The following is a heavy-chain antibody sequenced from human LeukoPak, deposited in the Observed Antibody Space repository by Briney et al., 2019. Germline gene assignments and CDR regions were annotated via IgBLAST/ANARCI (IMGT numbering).Heavy chain of an antibody. J-gene: IGHJ4*02. V-gene: IGHV4-34*01. CDR2: INHSGST. CDR3: ARGTTLLGTMPGTRMGLCLDY. CDR1: GGSFSGYY. D-gene: IGHD1-7*01. Sequence: MPSETLSLTCAVYGGSFSGYYWSWIRQPPGKGLEWIGEINHSGSTNYNPSLKSRVTISVDTSKNQFSLKLSSVTAADTAVYYCARGTTLLGTMPGTRMGLCLDYWGQGTLVTVSS.